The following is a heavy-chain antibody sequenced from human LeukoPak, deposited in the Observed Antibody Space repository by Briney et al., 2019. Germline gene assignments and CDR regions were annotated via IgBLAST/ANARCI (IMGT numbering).Heavy chain of an antibody. CDR1: GYTFTSYY. CDR2: INPSGGST. Sequence: GASVKVSCKASGYTFTSYYMHWVRQAPGQGLEWMGIINPSGGSTSYAQKFQGRVTMTRDMSTSTVYMELSSLRSEDTAVYYCARGNPVDYDFWSGYYSDLDYWGQGTLVTVSS. D-gene: IGHD3-3*01. V-gene: IGHV1-46*01. CDR3: ARGNPVDYDFWSGYYSDLDY. J-gene: IGHJ4*02.